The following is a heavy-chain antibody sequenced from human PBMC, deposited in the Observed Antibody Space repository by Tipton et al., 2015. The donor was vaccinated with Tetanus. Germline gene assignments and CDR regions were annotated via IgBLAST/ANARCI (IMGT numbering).Heavy chain of an antibody. CDR3: AKLKSRGDSSAIEH. J-gene: IGHJ4*02. D-gene: IGHD2-21*02. CDR2: VSASDNT. CDR1: GFLISSYA. V-gene: IGHV3-23*01. Sequence: SLRLSCAGSGFLISSYAMNWVRQVPGEGLEWVSGVSASDNTNYADSVDGRFTISRDNAKNTMYLQMNSLRAEDTATYYCAKLKSRGDSSAIEHWGQGTLVTVSS.